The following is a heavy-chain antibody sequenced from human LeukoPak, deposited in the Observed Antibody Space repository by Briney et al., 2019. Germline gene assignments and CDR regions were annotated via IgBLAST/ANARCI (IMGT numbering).Heavy chain of an antibody. Sequence: SETLSLTCTVSGGSINSHYWSWIRQPPGKGLEWIGYIYYSGSTNYNPSLKSRVTISVDTSKNQFSLKLSSVTAADTAVYYCARAVAGNDGPNYYYYYYMDVWGKGTTVTVSS. V-gene: IGHV4-59*11. CDR1: GGSINSHY. D-gene: IGHD6-19*01. CDR2: IYYSGST. J-gene: IGHJ6*03. CDR3: ARAVAGNDGPNYYYYYYMDV.